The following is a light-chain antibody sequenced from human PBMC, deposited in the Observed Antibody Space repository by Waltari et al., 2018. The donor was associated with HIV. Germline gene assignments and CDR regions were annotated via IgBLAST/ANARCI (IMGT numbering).Light chain of an antibody. CDR2: QNK. CDR1: KWGAKS. J-gene: IGLJ2*01. Sequence: SYELNQQPSMSGSPGQTASLTCSGDKWGAKSVGWYQQKPGQSPVLVIYQNKKRPSGIPERFSGSNSGNTGTLTISGTQAVDEADYYCQAWDSSTRGLFGGGTKLTVL. V-gene: IGLV3-1*01. CDR3: QAWDSSTRGL.